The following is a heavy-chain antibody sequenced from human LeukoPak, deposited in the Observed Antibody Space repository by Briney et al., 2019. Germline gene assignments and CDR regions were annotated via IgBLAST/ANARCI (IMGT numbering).Heavy chain of an antibody. CDR1: GGSFSGYY. CDR2: INHSGST. CDR3: ARSSKYYYDSRGYDTDL. J-gene: IGHJ2*01. D-gene: IGHD3-22*01. V-gene: IGHV4-34*01. Sequence: SETLSLTCAVYGGSFSGYYWSWIRQPPGKGLEWIGEINHSGSTNYNPSLKSRVTISVDTSKNQFSLKLSSVTAADTAVYYCARSSKYYYDSRGYDTDLWGRGTLVTVSS.